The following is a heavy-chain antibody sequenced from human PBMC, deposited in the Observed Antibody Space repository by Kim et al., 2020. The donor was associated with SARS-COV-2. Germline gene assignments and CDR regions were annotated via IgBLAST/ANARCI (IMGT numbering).Heavy chain of an antibody. Sequence: GGSLRLSCSASGFTFGDYGVTWVRQAPGKGLEWVGRIRNKVYGGTQEYAASVKGRFTISRDDSKSIAYLQMDSLKTEDTAVYYCTRGGNYFDSWGQGTLVTVSS. V-gene: IGHV3-49*04. D-gene: IGHD3-16*01. CDR1: GFTFGDYG. CDR2: IRNKVYGGTQ. CDR3: TRGGNYFDS. J-gene: IGHJ4*02.